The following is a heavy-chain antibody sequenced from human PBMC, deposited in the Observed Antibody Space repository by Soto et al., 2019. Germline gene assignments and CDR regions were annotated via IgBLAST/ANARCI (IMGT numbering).Heavy chain of an antibody. Sequence: GGSLRLSCAASGFTFSSYAMHWVRQAPGKGLEWVAVISYDGSNKYYADSVKGRFTISRDNSKNTLYLQMNSLRADDTAVYYCARIRMYYSSSEAAYYLDYWGQGVLVTVYS. D-gene: IGHD6-13*01. V-gene: IGHV3-30-3*01. CDR3: ARIRMYYSSSEAAYYLDY. CDR2: ISYDGSNK. J-gene: IGHJ4*02. CDR1: GFTFSSYA.